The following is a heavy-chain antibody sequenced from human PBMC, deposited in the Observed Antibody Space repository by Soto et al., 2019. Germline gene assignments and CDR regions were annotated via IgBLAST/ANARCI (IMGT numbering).Heavy chain of an antibody. J-gene: IGHJ4*02. CDR3: ARLTSGWYLDY. V-gene: IGHV3-23*01. CDR2: ISGSGGST. CDR1: GFTFSSYA. Sequence: EVQLLESGGGLVQPGGSLRLSCAASGFTFSSYAMSWVRQAPGKGLEWVSTISGSGGSTYDADSVKGRFTISRDNSKNTLYLQMNSLRAEDTAVYYCARLTSGWYLDYWGQGTLVTVSS. D-gene: IGHD6-19*01.